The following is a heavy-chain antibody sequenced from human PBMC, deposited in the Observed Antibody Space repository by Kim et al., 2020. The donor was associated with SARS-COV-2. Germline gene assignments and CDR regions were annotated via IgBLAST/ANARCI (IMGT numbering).Heavy chain of an antibody. Sequence: SVKVSCKASGGSFSNFAINWVRQAPGQGLEWMGGIIPVFGTPNYAHKFQGRVTITADESTRTAYMDLSSLRSDDTAVYYCANRLGNYFDYWGQGTPVTV. CDR2: IIPVFGTP. D-gene: IGHD1-26*01. CDR1: GGSFSNFA. V-gene: IGHV1-69*13. J-gene: IGHJ4*02. CDR3: ANRLGNYFDY.